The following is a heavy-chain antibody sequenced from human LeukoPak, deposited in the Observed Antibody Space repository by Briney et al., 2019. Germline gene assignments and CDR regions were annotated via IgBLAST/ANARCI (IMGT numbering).Heavy chain of an antibody. CDR1: GFTFSTYA. CDR2: IGGSGGST. J-gene: IGHJ3*02. Sequence: GGSLRLSCAASGFTFSTYAMSWVRQAPGKGLEWVSAIGGSGGSTYCADSVKGRFTISRDNSKNTLYLQMNSLRAEDTAVYYCVREGSIVGAIGAFDIWGQGTMVTVSS. CDR3: VREGSIVGAIGAFDI. V-gene: IGHV3-23*01. D-gene: IGHD1-26*01.